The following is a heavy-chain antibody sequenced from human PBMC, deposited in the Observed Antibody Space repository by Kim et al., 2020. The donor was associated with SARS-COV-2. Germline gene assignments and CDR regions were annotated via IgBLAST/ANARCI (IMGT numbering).Heavy chain of an antibody. J-gene: IGHJ4*02. D-gene: IGHD5-18*01. CDR2: IYTSGST. CDR3: AREVPLVDTAMAFDY. Sequence: SETLSLTCTVSGGSISSGSYYWSWIRQPAGKGLEWIGRIYTSGSTNYNPSLKSRVTISVDTSKNQFSLKLSSVTAADTAVYYCAREVPLVDTAMAFDYWGQGTRVTVSA. V-gene: IGHV4-61*02. CDR1: GGSISSGSYY.